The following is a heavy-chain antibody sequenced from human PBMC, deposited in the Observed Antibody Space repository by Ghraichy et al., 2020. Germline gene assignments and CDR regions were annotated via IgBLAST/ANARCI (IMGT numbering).Heavy chain of an antibody. J-gene: IGHJ4*02. CDR3: ARGRCESGGSCYSPLFN. D-gene: IGHD2-21*01. CDR1: GDTFSIYS. V-gene: IGHV1-69*13. Sequence: SVKVSCKTSGDTFSIYSISWLRQAPGQGLEWMGGIIPVSSTLHYGQRFKGRVTITADESSSTAYMQLDSLRSGDTAVYFCARGRCESGGSCYSPLFNWGQGTLVLVSS. CDR2: IIPVSSTL.